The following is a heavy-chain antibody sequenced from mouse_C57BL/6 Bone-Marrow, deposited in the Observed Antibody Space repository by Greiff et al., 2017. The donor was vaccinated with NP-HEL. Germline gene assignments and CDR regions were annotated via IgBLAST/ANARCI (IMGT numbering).Heavy chain of an antibody. Sequence: QVQLKESGPELVKPGASVKLSCKASGYTFTSYDINWVKQRPGQGLEWIGWIYPRDGSTKYNEKFKGKATLTVDTSSSTAYMELHSLTSEDSAVYFCARRIRRCSSYRYFDVWGTGTTVTVSS. V-gene: IGHV1-85*01. CDR3: ARRIRRCSSYRYFDV. J-gene: IGHJ1*03. CDR2: IYPRDGST. CDR1: GYTFTSYD. D-gene: IGHD1-1*01.